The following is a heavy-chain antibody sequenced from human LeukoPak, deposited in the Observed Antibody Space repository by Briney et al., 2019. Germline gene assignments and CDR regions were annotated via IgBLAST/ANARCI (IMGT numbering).Heavy chain of an antibody. J-gene: IGHJ4*02. V-gene: IGHV1-24*01. Sequence: ASVKVSCKVSGYTLTELSMHWVRQAPGKGLEWMGGFDPEDGETIYAQKFQGRVTMTEDTSTDTAYMELSSLRSEDTAVYYCATFPSGSAINEPDDYWGQGTLVTVSS. CDR2: FDPEDGET. D-gene: IGHD3-10*01. CDR3: ATFPSGSAINEPDDY. CDR1: GYTLTELS.